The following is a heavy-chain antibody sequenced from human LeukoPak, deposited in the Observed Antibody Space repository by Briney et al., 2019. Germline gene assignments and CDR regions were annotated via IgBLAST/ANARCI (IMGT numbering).Heavy chain of an antibody. J-gene: IGHJ4*02. V-gene: IGHV4-4*07. Sequence: KTSETLSLTCTVSGGSISSYYWSWIRQPAGKGLEWIGRIYTRGSTNYNPSLKSRVTMSVDTSKNQFSLKLSSVTAADTAVYYCARDYDYVWGSYRGYYFDYWGQGTLVTVSS. CDR1: GGSISSYY. CDR2: IYTRGST. CDR3: ARDYDYVWGSYRGYYFDY. D-gene: IGHD3-16*02.